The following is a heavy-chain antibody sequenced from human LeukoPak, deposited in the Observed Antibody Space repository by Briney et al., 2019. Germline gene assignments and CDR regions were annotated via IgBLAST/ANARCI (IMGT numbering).Heavy chain of an antibody. CDR3: ARVSGYCTSTSCHDY. V-gene: IGHV1-18*01. CDR2: ISAYNGNA. J-gene: IGHJ4*02. Sequence: ASVKVSCKASGYTFTNYGISWVRQAPGQGLEWMGWISAYNGNAEYAQRLQDRVTMTIDTSTSIAYMEVRSLRSDDTAVYYCARVSGYCTSTSCHDYWGQGTLVTVSS. CDR1: GYTFTNYG. D-gene: IGHD2-2*01.